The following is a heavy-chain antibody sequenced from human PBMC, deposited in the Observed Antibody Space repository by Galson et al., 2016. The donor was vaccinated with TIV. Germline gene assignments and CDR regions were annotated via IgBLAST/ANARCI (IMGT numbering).Heavy chain of an antibody. V-gene: IGHV3-48*03. CDR3: ASVPQSELGMENYLDY. CDR1: AFTFSYYE. J-gene: IGHJ4*02. D-gene: IGHD7-27*01. CDR2: ISGSGITI. Sequence: SLRLSCAASAFTFSYYEMNWVRQAPGKELEWVSSISGSGITIYYADSVKGRFTISRDNAKKSLFLQMNNLRAEDTAVHYCASVPQSELGMENYLDYWGQGTLATVSS.